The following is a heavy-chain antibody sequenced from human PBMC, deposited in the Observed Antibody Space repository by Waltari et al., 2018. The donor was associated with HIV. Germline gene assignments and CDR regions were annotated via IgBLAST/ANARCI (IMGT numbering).Heavy chain of an antibody. Sequence: QLQLQESGPGLVKPSETLSLTCTVSGGSISSSSYYWGWIRQPPGQGLEWIGSIYYSGSTYYNPSLKSRVTISVDTSKNQFSLKLSSVTAADTAVYYCASHKRITMIVVVFPTWFDPWGQGTLVTVSS. CDR3: ASHKRITMIVVVFPTWFDP. CDR2: IYYSGST. D-gene: IGHD3-22*01. J-gene: IGHJ5*02. V-gene: IGHV4-39*01. CDR1: GGSISSSSYY.